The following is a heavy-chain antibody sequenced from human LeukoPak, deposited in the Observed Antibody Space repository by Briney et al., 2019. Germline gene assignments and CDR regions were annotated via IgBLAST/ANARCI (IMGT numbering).Heavy chain of an antibody. D-gene: IGHD6-13*01. Sequence: GGSLRLSCAASGFTFSSYSMNWVRQAPGKGLEWVSSISSSSSYIYYADSVKGRFTISRDNAKNSLYLQMNSLRAEDTAVYYCARGAAAGKVDYWGQGTLVTVSS. CDR1: GFTFSSYS. CDR3: ARGAAAGKVDY. CDR2: ISSSSSYI. V-gene: IGHV3-21*01. J-gene: IGHJ4*02.